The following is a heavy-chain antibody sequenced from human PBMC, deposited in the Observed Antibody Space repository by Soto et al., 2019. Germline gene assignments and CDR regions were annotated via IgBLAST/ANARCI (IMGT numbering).Heavy chain of an antibody. CDR2: IIPIFGTA. CDR3: ARDGGRHSGGIDY. D-gene: IGHD1-26*01. Sequence: QVQLVQSGAEVKKPGSSVKVSCKASGGTFSSYSINWVRQAPGQGLEWMGEIIPIFGTANYAQKFQGRVTIPADESTSTDYMALSSLRAEDTAVYYGARDGGRHSGGIDYWGQGPLVPVS. J-gene: IGHJ4*02. CDR1: GGTFSSYS. V-gene: IGHV1-69*01.